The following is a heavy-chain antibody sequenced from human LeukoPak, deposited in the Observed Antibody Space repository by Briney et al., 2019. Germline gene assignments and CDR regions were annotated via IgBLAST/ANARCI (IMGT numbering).Heavy chain of an antibody. CDR3: ARDHSSGYYGY. J-gene: IGHJ4*02. V-gene: IGHV3-7*01. CDR1: GFTFSSYW. CDR2: IKQDGSEK. D-gene: IGHD3-22*01. Sequence: GGSMRLSCAASGFTFSSYWMSWVRQAPGKGLEWVANIKQDGSEKYYVDSVKGRFTISRDNAKNSLYLQMNSLRAEDTAVYYCARDHSSGYYGYWGQGTLVTVSS.